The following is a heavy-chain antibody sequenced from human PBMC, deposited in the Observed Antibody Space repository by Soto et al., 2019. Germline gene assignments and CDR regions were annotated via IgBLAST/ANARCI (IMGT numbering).Heavy chain of an antibody. J-gene: IGHJ3*02. CDR3: AKDHRALMAGRDAFDI. CDR2: ISGSGGST. CDR1: GVTFSSYA. D-gene: IGHD3-16*01. Sequence: GGSLRLSCAASGVTFSSYAMSWVRQAPGKGLEWVSAISGSGGSTYYADSVKGRFTISRDNSKNTLYLQMNSLRAEDTAVYYCAKDHRALMAGRDAFDILGQGTMVTVSS. V-gene: IGHV3-23*01.